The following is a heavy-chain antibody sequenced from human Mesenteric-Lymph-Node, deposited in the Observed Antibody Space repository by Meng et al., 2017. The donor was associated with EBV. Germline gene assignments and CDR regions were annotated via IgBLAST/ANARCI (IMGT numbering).Heavy chain of an antibody. CDR3: ARGHSSGWNWWFDP. D-gene: IGHD6-19*01. CDR2: IWSDGSDK. CDR1: GFTFSNHA. V-gene: IGHV3-33*01. Sequence: QGQLVQSGGGVVQPGRSVRLSCAASGFTFSNHAMHWVRQAPGQGLEWVAVIWSDGSDKYYADSVKGRFTISRDNSNNMMFLQMNSLRVEDTAVYYCARGHSSGWNWWFDPWGQGTLVTVSS. J-gene: IGHJ5*02.